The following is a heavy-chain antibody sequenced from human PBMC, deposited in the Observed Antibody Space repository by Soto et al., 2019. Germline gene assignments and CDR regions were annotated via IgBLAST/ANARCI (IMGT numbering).Heavy chain of an antibody. CDR3: ARVLRFLEWLRTYRMDV. V-gene: IGHV6-1*01. J-gene: IGHJ6*02. CDR1: GDSVSSNSAA. CDR2: TYYRSKWYN. D-gene: IGHD3-3*01. Sequence: SQTLSLTCAISGDSVSSNSAAWNWIRQSPSRGLEWLGRTYYRSKWYNDYAVSVKSRITINPDTSKNQFSLQLNSVTPEDTAVYYCARVLRFLEWLRTYRMDVWGQGTTVTVSS.